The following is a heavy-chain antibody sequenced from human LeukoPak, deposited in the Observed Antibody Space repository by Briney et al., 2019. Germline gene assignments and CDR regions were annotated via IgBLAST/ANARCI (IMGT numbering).Heavy chain of an antibody. D-gene: IGHD6-19*01. CDR3: ARHSSSAWYYYFGY. CDR2: IYFSGTT. V-gene: IGHV4-39*01. CDR1: GGSITNTNYY. Sequence: SETLSLTCTVSGGSITNTNYYWGWVRQPPGKGLEWIGGIYFSGTTYYNPSLRSRVTISVDTSKNQFSLKLNSVTAADTAVYFCARHSSSAWYYYFGYWGQGALVTVSS. J-gene: IGHJ4*02.